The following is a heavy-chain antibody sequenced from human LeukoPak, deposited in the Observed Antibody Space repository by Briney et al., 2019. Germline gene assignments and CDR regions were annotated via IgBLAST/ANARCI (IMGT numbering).Heavy chain of an antibody. V-gene: IGHV1-8*01. CDR1: GYSFNSYD. J-gene: IGHJ4*02. D-gene: IGHD6-19*01. CDR3: ARALYSSGWSGVYFDY. CDR2: MNPNSGNT. Sequence: ASVKVSCKAAGYSFNSYDINWVRQATGQGLEWMGWMNPNSGNTGYAQKLQGRVTMTTDTSTSTAYMELRSLRSDDTAVYYCARALYSSGWSGVYFDYWGQGTLVTVSS.